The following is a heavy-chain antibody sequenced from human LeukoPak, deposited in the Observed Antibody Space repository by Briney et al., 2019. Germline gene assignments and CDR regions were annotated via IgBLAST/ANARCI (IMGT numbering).Heavy chain of an antibody. CDR1: GFTFSSNS. CDR3: ARGSREHGFDY. J-gene: IGHJ4*02. D-gene: IGHD1-26*01. CDR2: ISSDSIYI. V-gene: IGHV3-21*01. Sequence: GGSLRLSCAASGFTFSSNSMNWVRQAPGKGLEWVSSISSDSIYIFYADSVKGRFTISRDNAKNSLSLQMNSLTAEDTAVYYCARGSREHGFDYRGQGTLVTVSS.